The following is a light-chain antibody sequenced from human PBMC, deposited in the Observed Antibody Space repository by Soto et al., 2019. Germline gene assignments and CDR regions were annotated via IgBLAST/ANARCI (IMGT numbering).Light chain of an antibody. CDR2: DAS. CDR1: QDISNY. Sequence: DIQMTQSPSSLSASVGDRVTITCQASQDISNYLNWYQQKPGKAPKLLIYDASNLETGVPSRFSGSGSGTDFTFTISSLQPEDFATYYCQQLNSYLSITFGQGTKVDIK. J-gene: IGKJ1*01. CDR3: QQLNSYLSIT. V-gene: IGKV1-33*01.